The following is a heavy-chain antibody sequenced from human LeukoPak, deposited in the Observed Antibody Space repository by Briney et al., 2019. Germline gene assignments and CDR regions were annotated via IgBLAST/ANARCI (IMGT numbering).Heavy chain of an antibody. Sequence: SVKVSCKASGFTFTSSAVQWVRQARGQRLEWIGWIVVGSGNTNYAQKFQERVTITRDMSTSTAYMELSSLRSEDTAVYYCAALGTTGTTLHAFDIRGQGTMVTVSS. V-gene: IGHV1-58*01. J-gene: IGHJ3*02. CDR1: GFTFTSSA. CDR2: IVVGSGNT. D-gene: IGHD1-1*01. CDR3: AALGTTGTTLHAFDI.